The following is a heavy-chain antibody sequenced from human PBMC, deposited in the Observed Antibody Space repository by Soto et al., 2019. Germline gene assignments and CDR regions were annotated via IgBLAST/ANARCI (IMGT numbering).Heavy chain of an antibody. CDR1: GFTFTNYS. V-gene: IGHV3-74*01. D-gene: IGHD3-10*01. CDR3: ACAARGRCGGSK. CDR2: INAEGTTT. Sequence: EVQLVESGGGLVQPGGSLRLSCSASGFTFTNYSMHWVRQAPGKGLVWVSRINAEGTTTHYADSVNGRFTTVRDNAKNLLDLQMNSLGGEDTGVYYGACAARGRCGGSKGGHGTVVTVSS. J-gene: IGHJ4*01.